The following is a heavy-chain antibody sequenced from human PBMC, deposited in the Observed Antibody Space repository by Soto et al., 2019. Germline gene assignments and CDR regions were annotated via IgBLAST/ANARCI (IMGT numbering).Heavy chain of an antibody. CDR1: GGTFSSYA. Sequence: QVQLVQSGAEVKKPGSSVKVSCKASGGTFSSYAISWVRQAPGQGLEWMGGIIPIFGTANYAQQFQGRVTITADESTSTAYMELSSLRSEDTAVYYCARRIMITFGGVIVPNYYYGMDVWGQGTTVTVSS. CDR3: ARRIMITFGGVIVPNYYYGMDV. V-gene: IGHV1-69*12. CDR2: IIPIFGTA. J-gene: IGHJ6*02. D-gene: IGHD3-16*02.